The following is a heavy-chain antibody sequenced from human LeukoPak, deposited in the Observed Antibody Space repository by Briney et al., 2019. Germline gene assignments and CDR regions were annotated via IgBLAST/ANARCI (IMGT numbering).Heavy chain of an antibody. CDR3: TRWGSWPYDH. CDR1: GGSVMYHS. D-gene: IGHD6-13*01. J-gene: IGHJ4*02. CDR2: INHTGST. V-gene: IGHV4-34*01. Sequence: PSETLSLTCAVSGGSVMYHSWTWIRQTPGRGLEWTGEINHTGSTNYNPSLKSRVTISIDTSKNQFSLNLTSVTAADTAVYYCTRWGSWPYDHWGQGTLVTVSS.